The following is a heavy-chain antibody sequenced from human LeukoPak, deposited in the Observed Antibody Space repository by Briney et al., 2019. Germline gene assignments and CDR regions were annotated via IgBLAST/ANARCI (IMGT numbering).Heavy chain of an antibody. Sequence: GGSLRLSCAASGFTFSSYWMHWVRQARGKGLVWVSRINSDGSSTSYADSVKGRFTISRDNAKNTLYLQMNSLRAEDTAVYYCARTVWFGELPHSFHPWGQGTLVTVSS. CDR3: ARTVWFGELPHSFHP. CDR1: GFTFSSYW. J-gene: IGHJ5*02. V-gene: IGHV3-74*01. CDR2: INSDGSST. D-gene: IGHD3-10*01.